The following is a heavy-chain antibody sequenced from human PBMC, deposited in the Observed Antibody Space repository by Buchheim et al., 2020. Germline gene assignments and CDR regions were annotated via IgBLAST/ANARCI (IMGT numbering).Heavy chain of an antibody. Sequence: QVQLVESGGGVVQPGRSLRLSCAASGFTFSSYGMHWVRQAPGKGLEWVAVISYDGSNKYYADSVKGRFTISRDNSQNTPYLQMNSLRAEDTAVYYCAKDRAAVAGFDYWGQGTL. CDR1: GFTFSSYG. J-gene: IGHJ4*02. D-gene: IGHD6-19*01. CDR3: AKDRAAVAGFDY. V-gene: IGHV3-30*18. CDR2: ISYDGSNK.